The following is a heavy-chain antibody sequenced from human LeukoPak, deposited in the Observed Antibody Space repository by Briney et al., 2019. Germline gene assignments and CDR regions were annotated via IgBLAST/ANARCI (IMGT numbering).Heavy chain of an antibody. V-gene: IGHV3-66*01. D-gene: IGHD3-16*01. J-gene: IGHJ4*02. CDR3: ARDFWGQKWGGFDY. CDR1: GFTVSSNY. Sequence: GGSLRLSCAASGFTVSSNYMSWVRQAPGKGLEWVSVIYSGGSTYYADSVKGRFTISRDNAKNMLYLQMNSLRAEDTAVYYCARDFWGQKWGGFDYWGQGTLVTVSS. CDR2: IYSGGST.